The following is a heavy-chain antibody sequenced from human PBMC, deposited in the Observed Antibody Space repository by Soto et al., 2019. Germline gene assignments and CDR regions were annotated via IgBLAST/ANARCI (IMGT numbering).Heavy chain of an antibody. J-gene: IGHJ3*02. Sequence: SETLSLTCTVSCGSISSGGYYWSWIRQHPGKGLEWIGYIYYSGSTYYNPSLKSRVTISVDTSKNQFSLKLSSVTAADTAVYYCARDLVVPAAGGAFDIWGQGTMVTVS. V-gene: IGHV4-31*03. CDR3: ARDLVVPAAGGAFDI. CDR1: CGSISSGGYY. CDR2: IYYSGST. D-gene: IGHD2-2*01.